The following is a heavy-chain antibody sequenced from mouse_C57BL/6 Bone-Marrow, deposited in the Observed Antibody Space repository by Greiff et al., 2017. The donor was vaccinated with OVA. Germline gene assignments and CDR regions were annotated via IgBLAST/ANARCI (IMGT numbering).Heavy chain of an antibody. CDR3: ARGGHRRCCYFAF. CDR1: GYAFTNSW. V-gene: IGHV1-54*01. D-gene: IGHD6-1*01. J-gene: IGHJ1*01. CDR2: INPGSGGT. Sequence: QVQLQQSGPELVRPGASVKVSCKASGYAFTNSWIEWVKQRPGQGLEWIGGINPGSGGTNYNGKFKGKATLTADKSSSTAYMQLSSLTSDDSAVYFCARGGHRRCCYFAFWGEGTPVTVSS.